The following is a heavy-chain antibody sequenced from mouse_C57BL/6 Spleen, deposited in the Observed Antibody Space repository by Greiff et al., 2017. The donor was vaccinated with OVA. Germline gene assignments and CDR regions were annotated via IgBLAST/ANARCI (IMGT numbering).Heavy chain of an antibody. CDR2: INPNSGGT. V-gene: IGHV1-18*01. J-gene: IGHJ4*01. D-gene: IGHD2-4*01. CDR3: ARGITTYYYDMDD. CDR1: GYTFTDYN. Sequence: EVQLQQSGPELVKPGASVKIPCKASGYTFTDYNMDWVQQSPGKSLEWIGAINPNSGGTIYNETFKGKATLTVDKSNSTAYMELRRLTSEDTAVYYCARGITTYYYDMDDWGKGTSVTVSS.